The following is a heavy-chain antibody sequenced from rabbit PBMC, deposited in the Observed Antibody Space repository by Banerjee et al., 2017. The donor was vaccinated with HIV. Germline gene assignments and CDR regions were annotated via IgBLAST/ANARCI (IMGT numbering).Heavy chain of an antibody. CDR3: ARETYVYGNGWDL. J-gene: IGHJ4*01. CDR2: IDHGGVVT. CDR1: GFSFSSSYW. D-gene: IGHD4-1*01. Sequence: EESGGDLVKPEGSLTLTCTASGFSFSSSYWICWVRQAPGKGLEWIACIDHGGVVTFYANWAKGRVTISKTSSTTVTLQMTSLTAADTATYFCARETYVYGNGWDLWGPGTLVT. V-gene: IGHV1S45*01.